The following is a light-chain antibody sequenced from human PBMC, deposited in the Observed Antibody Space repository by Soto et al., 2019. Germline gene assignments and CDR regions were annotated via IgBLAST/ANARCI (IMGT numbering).Light chain of an antibody. CDR1: SSNIGNNY. V-gene: IGLV1-51*01. CDR3: GTWDSSLSAGGFYV. Sequence: PRWEAAYPGEKATISKTKGSSNIGNNYVSWYQQLPGTAPKLLIYDNNKRPSGIPDRFSGSKSGTSATLGITGLQTGDEADYYCGTWDSSLSAGGFYVFGTGTKVTVL. J-gene: IGLJ1*01. CDR2: DNN.